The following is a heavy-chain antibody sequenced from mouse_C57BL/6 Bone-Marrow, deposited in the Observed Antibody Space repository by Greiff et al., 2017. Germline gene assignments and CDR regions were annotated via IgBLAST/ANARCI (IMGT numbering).Heavy chain of an antibody. Sequence: EVKLMESGAELVRPGASVKLSCTASGFNIKDDYMHWVKQRPEQGLEWIGWIDPENGDTEYASKFQGKATITADTSSNTAYLQLSSLTSEDTAVYYCTTKGGFDYWGQGTTLTVSS. CDR2: IDPENGDT. CDR3: TTKGGFDY. D-gene: IGHD1-1*02. CDR1: GFNIKDDY. V-gene: IGHV14-4*01. J-gene: IGHJ2*01.